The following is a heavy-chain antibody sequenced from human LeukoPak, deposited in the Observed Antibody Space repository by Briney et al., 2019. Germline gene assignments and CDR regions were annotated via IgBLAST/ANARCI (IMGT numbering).Heavy chain of an antibody. V-gene: IGHV4-34*01. CDR2: INHSGST. D-gene: IGHD5-18*01. J-gene: IGHJ4*02. Sequence: NPSETLPLTCAVYGGSFSGYYWSWIRQPPGKGLEWIGEINHSGSTNYNPSLKSRVTISVDTSKNQFSLKLSSVTAADTAVYYCARGYSYIDYWGQGTLVTVSS. CDR1: GGSFSGYY. CDR3: ARGYSYIDY.